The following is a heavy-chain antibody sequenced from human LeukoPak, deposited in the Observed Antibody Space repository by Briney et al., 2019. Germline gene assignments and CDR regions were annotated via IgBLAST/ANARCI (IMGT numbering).Heavy chain of an antibody. CDR2: INHSGST. J-gene: IGHJ3*02. Sequence: SETLSLTCAVYGGSFSGYYWSWIRQPPGKGLEWIGEINHSGSTNYNPSLKSRVTISVDTSKNQFSLKLSSVTAADTAVYYCARDGYNWAAFDIWGQGTMVTVSS. D-gene: IGHD5-24*01. CDR1: GGSFSGYY. V-gene: IGHV4-34*01. CDR3: ARDGYNWAAFDI.